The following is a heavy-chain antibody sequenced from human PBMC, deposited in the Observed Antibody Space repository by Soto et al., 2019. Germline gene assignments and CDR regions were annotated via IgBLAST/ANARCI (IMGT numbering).Heavy chain of an antibody. CDR1: GYSFTSYW. D-gene: IGHD1-26*01. Sequence: GESLKISCKGSGYSFTSYWIGWVRQMPGKGLEWMGIIYPGDSDTRYSPSFQGQVTISADKSISTAYLQLSSLKASDTAIYYCGRLGLGSSGSKSYYCYYSMEVWGQGTTVTVSS. J-gene: IGHJ6*02. CDR2: IYPGDSDT. V-gene: IGHV5-51*01. CDR3: GRLGLGSSGSKSYYCYYSMEV.